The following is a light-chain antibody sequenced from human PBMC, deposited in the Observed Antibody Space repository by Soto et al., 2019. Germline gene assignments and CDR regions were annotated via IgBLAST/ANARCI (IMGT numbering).Light chain of an antibody. CDR2: GAS. Sequence: EIVMTQSPATLSVSPGEGLNLSCRASESVYSYLAWYQQKPGQAPRLLIYGASTRATGIPARFSGSGSGTEFTLTISSLQSVDFAVYYCQKYNNWPLTFGGGTKVEI. J-gene: IGKJ4*01. V-gene: IGKV3-15*01. CDR3: QKYNNWPLT. CDR1: ESVYSY.